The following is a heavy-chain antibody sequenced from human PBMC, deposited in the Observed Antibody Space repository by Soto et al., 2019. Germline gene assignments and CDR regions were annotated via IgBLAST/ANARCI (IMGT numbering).Heavy chain of an antibody. V-gene: IGHV4-34*01. CDR1: GGSFSGYY. CDR2: INHSGST. J-gene: IGHJ4*02. Sequence: SETLSLTCAVYGGSFSGYYWSWIRQPPGKGLEWIGEINHSGSTNYNPSLKSRVTISVDTSKNQFSLKLSSVTAADTAVYYCARVGRLELRFSYFDYWGQGTLVTVSS. D-gene: IGHD1-7*01. CDR3: ARVGRLELRFSYFDY.